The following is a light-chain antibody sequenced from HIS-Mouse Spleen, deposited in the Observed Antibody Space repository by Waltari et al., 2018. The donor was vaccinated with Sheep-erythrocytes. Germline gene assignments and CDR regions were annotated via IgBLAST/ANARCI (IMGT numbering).Light chain of an antibody. CDR2: WAS. J-gene: IGKJ4*01. Sequence: DIVMTQSPDSLAVSLGERATINCKSSQSVLYSSNNKNYLAWYQQKPGQPPKLLIYWASTRESGVPYRFSGSGSGTDVTLTISSLQAEDGAVYYCQQYYSTRTFGGGTKVEIK. V-gene: IGKV4-1*01. CDR3: QQYYSTRT. CDR1: QSVLYSSNNKNY.